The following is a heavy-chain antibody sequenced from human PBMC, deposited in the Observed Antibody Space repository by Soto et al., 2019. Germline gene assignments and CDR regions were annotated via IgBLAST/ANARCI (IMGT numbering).Heavy chain of an antibody. D-gene: IGHD1-7*01. CDR3: ARDLGTITGNTHHNWFDP. J-gene: IGHJ5*02. Sequence: SQTLSLTCAISGDSVSSNSAAWNWIRQSPSRGLEWLGRTYYRSKWYNDYAVSVKSRITINPDTSKNQFSLQLNSVTPEDTAVYYCARDLGTITGNTHHNWFDPWGQGTLVTVSS. CDR2: TYYRSKWYN. CDR1: GDSVSSNSAA. V-gene: IGHV6-1*01.